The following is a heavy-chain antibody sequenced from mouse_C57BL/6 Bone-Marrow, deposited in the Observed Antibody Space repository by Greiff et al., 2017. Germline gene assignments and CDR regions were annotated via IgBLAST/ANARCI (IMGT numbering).Heavy chain of an antibody. V-gene: IGHV5-6*02. Sequence: DVMLVKSGGDLVKPGGSLKLSCAASGFTFSSYGMSWVRQTPDKRLEWVATISSGGSYTYYPDSVKGRFTISRDNAKNTLYLQMSSLKSEDTAMYYCARRGMVKGYFDYWGQGTTLTVSS. D-gene: IGHD2-2*01. CDR1: GFTFSSYG. CDR2: ISSGGSYT. J-gene: IGHJ2*01. CDR3: ARRGMVKGYFDY.